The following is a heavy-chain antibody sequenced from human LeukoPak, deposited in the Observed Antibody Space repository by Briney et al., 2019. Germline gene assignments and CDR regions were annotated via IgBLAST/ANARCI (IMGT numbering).Heavy chain of an antibody. Sequence: SETLSLTCAVYGGSFSGYYWSWIRQPPGKGLEWIGEINHSGSTNYNPSLKSRVTISVDTSKNQFSLKLSSVTAADTAVYYCASTPLPPALLYYYYYGMDVWGQGTTVTVSS. V-gene: IGHV4-34*01. D-gene: IGHD1-26*01. CDR1: GGSFSGYY. CDR2: INHSGST. CDR3: ASTPLPPALLYYYYYGMDV. J-gene: IGHJ6*02.